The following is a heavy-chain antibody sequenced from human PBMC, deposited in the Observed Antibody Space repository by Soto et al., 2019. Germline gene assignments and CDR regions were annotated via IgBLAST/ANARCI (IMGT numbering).Heavy chain of an antibody. Sequence: QVQLVQSGAEVKKPGSSVRVSCKASGGTFSSYTITWVRQASGQGLEWMGGIIPVLGTANYAQKFQGRVTITSDESTSTAYMELSSLRSEDTAVYYCARGSEGTYNYFDYWGQGTLVTVSS. CDR1: GGTFSSYT. V-gene: IGHV1-69*01. D-gene: IGHD3-10*01. CDR3: ARGSEGTYNYFDY. CDR2: IIPVLGTA. J-gene: IGHJ4*02.